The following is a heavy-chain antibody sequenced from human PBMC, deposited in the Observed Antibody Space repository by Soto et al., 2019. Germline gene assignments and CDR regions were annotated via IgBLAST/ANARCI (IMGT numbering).Heavy chain of an antibody. CDR2: ISYDGSNK. V-gene: IGHV3-30*18. CDR1: GFTFSSYG. Sequence: QVQLVESGGGVVQPGRSLRLSCAASGFTFSSYGMHWVRQAPGKGLEWVAVISYDGSNKYYADSVKGRFTISRDNSKNTLYLQMNSLRAEDTAVYYCAKDNAIGARIAEAGTQIGYWGQGTLVTVSS. J-gene: IGHJ4*02. CDR3: AKDNAIGARIAEAGTQIGY. D-gene: IGHD6-13*01.